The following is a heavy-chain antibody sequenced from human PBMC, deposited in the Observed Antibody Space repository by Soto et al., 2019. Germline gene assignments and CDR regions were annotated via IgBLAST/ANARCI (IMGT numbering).Heavy chain of an antibody. V-gene: IGHV4-30-4*01. J-gene: IGHJ5*02. CDR3: ARVAYGVDPISP. CDR1: GGPISRGDYY. Sequence: SETRCVTCRGSGGPISRGDYYWSWVRQAPGKGLEWIGYIYYSGSTYYNPSLKRRLDTSLDVSKNVFYLRLTSVAASDTAVYFCARVAYGVDPISPWGTG. D-gene: IGHD4-17*01. CDR2: IYYSGST.